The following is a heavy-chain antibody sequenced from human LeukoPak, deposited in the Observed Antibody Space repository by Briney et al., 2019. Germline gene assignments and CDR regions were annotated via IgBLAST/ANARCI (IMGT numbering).Heavy chain of an antibody. D-gene: IGHD2-15*01. CDR2: INHSGST. CDR3: ARGRGDIGLYGMDV. Sequence: SETLSLTCAVYGGSFSGYYWSWIRQPPGKGLEWIGEINHSGSTNYNPSLKSRVTISADTSKNQFSLKLSSVTPAHTAVYYRARGRGDIGLYGMDVWGQGTTVTVSS. V-gene: IGHV4-34*01. J-gene: IGHJ6*02. CDR1: GGSFSGYY.